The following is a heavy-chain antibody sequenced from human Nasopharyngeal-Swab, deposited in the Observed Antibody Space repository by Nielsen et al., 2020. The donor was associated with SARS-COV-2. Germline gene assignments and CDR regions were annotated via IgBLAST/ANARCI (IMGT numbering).Heavy chain of an antibody. V-gene: IGHV4-39*01. CDR1: GGSISSSSYY. D-gene: IGHD2-2*01. CDR3: ARREGPAAIEYFQY. CDR2: IYYSGST. J-gene: IGHJ1*01. Sequence: SETLSLTCTVSGGSISSSSYYWGWIRQPPGKGLEWIGSIYYSGSTYYNPSLKSRVTISVDTSKNQFSLKLSSVTAADTAVYYCARREGPAAIEYFQYWGQGTLVTVSS.